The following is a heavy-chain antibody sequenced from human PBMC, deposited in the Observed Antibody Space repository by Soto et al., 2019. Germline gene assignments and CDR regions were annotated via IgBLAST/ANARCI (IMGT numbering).Heavy chain of an antibody. D-gene: IGHD1-26*01. CDR2: VGATGSNI. CDR3: ARGSAFIGLDY. Sequence: GGSLRLSCAASGFTFTRYAMSWVRQAPGKGLEWVSGVGATGSNIHYADSVRGRFTISRDNTKDSLYPQMNSLRAEDTAIYYCARGSAFIGLDYWGQGTPVTVSS. J-gene: IGHJ4*02. V-gene: IGHV3-23*01. CDR1: GFTFTRYA.